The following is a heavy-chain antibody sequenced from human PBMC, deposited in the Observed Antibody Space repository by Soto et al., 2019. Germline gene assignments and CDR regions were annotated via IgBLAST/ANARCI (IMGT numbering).Heavy chain of an antibody. CDR2: ISDDGSNK. Sequence: PGGSLRLPCAASGFTFSSYGMHGVRQAPGKGLEWVAVISDDGSNKYYADSLKGRFTISRDNSKNTLYLQMNSLRAEDTAVYYCAKEWVYDTSGWSFDYWGQGT. CDR1: GFTFSSYG. CDR3: AKEWVYDTSGWSFDY. V-gene: IGHV3-30*18. J-gene: IGHJ4*02. D-gene: IGHD3-22*01.